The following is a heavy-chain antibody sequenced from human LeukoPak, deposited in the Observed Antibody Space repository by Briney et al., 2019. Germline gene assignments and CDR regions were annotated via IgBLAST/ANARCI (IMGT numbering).Heavy chain of an antibody. CDR1: GGSFSGYY. Sequence: SETLSLTCAVYGGSFSGYYWSWIRQPPGKGLEWIGEINHSGSTNYNPSLKGRVTISVDTSKNQFSLKLSSVTAADTAVYYCARPLAAARPGYYYYMDVWGKGTTVTISS. J-gene: IGHJ6*03. V-gene: IGHV4-34*01. D-gene: IGHD6-13*01. CDR2: INHSGST. CDR3: ARPLAAARPGYYYYMDV.